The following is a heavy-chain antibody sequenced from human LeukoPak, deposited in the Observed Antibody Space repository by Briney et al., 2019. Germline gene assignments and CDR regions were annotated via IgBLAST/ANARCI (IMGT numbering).Heavy chain of an antibody. D-gene: IGHD2-15*01. Sequence: GGSLRLSCSASGFTFSSYSMNWVRQAPGKGLEWVSSISSSSSYIYYADSVKGRFTISRDNSKNTLYLQMNSLRAEDTAVYYCARPRGIVVVAAYVDYWGQGTLVTVSS. J-gene: IGHJ4*02. CDR3: ARPRGIVVVAAYVDY. CDR2: ISSSSSYI. V-gene: IGHV3-21*01. CDR1: GFTFSSYS.